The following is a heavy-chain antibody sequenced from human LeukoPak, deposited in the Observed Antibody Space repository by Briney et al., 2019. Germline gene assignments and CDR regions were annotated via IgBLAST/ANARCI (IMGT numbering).Heavy chain of an antibody. V-gene: IGHV1-24*01. Sequence: GASVKVSCKVSGYTLTELSMHWVRQAPGKGLGWMGGFDPEDGETIYAQKFQGRVTMTEDTSTDTAYMELSSLRSEDTAVYYCAREEDSSGYDMLGFDYWGQGTLVTVSS. J-gene: IGHJ4*02. D-gene: IGHD3-22*01. CDR3: AREEDSSGYDMLGFDY. CDR1: GYTLTELS. CDR2: FDPEDGET.